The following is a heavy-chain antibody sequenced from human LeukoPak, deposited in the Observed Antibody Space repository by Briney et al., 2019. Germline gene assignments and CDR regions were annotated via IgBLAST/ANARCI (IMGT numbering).Heavy chain of an antibody. CDR3: AKAYYDSSGTLDY. Sequence: GGSLRLSCAASGFTFSSYGMHWVRQAPGKGLEWVTFIRYDGSNKYYADSVKGRFTISRGNSKNTLYLQMNSLRAEDTAAYYCAKAYYDSSGTLDYWGQGTLVTVSS. D-gene: IGHD3-22*01. CDR1: GFTFSSYG. CDR2: IRYDGSNK. V-gene: IGHV3-30*02. J-gene: IGHJ4*02.